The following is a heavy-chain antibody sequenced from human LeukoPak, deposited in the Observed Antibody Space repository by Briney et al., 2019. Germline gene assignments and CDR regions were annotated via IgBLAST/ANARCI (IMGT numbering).Heavy chain of an antibody. CDR3: ATYRQVLLPFES. D-gene: IGHD2-8*02. V-gene: IGHV3-23*01. Sequence: GGSLRLSCAASGFTFSTFAMIWVRQPPGKGLEWVSSIFPSGGEIHYADSVRGRFTNSRDNSKSTLSLQMNSLRAEDTAIYYCATYRQVLLPFESWGQGTLVTVSS. CDR2: IFPSGGEI. CDR1: GFTFSTFA. J-gene: IGHJ4*02.